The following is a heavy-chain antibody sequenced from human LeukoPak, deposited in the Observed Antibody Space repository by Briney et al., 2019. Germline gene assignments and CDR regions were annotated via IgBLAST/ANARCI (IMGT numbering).Heavy chain of an antibody. CDR3: ARIAAPNRFNWFDP. CDR2: IYPGDSDT. Sequence: GESLKISCKGSGYSFTTYWIGWVRQMPGEGLEWMGIIYPGDSDTRYSPSFQGQVTISADKSISTAYLQWSSLKASDTALYFCARIAAPNRFNWFDPWGQGTLVTVSS. J-gene: IGHJ5*02. CDR1: GYSFTTYW. V-gene: IGHV5-51*01. D-gene: IGHD6-6*01.